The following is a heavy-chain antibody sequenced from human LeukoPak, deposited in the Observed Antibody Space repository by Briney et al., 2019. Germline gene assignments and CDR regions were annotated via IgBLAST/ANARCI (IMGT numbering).Heavy chain of an antibody. CDR1: GFTFSSYA. V-gene: IGHV3-23*01. Sequence: GGSLRLSCAASGFTFSSYAMSWVRQAPGKGLEWVSAISGSGGSTYYADSVKGRFTISRDNSKNTLYLQMNGLRAEDTAVYYCATPQSRPFNWFDPWGQGTLVTVSS. J-gene: IGHJ5*02. CDR2: ISGSGGST. CDR3: ATPQSRPFNWFDP.